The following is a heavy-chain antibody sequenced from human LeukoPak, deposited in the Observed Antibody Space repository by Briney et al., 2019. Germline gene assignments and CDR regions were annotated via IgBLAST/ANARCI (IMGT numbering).Heavy chain of an antibody. CDR1: GFTFSSYS. CDR2: ISSSSSYI. D-gene: IGHD5/OR15-5a*01. Sequence: GGSLRLSCAASGFTFSSYSMNWVRQAPGKGLEWVSSISSSSSYIYYADSVKGRFTISRDNAKNSLYLQMNSLRAEDTAVYYCXXDXSVLHAGIDYWGQGTLVTVSS. J-gene: IGHJ4*02. V-gene: IGHV3-21*01. CDR3: XXDXSVLHAGIDY.